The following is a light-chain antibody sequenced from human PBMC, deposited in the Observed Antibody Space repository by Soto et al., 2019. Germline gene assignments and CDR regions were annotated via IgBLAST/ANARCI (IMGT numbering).Light chain of an antibody. V-gene: IGKV1-5*01. CDR2: DAS. Sequence: DIQMTQSPSTLSASVGDRVTITCRASQNINNWLAWYQQKAGKAPKLLIYDASNLESGVPSRFSGSGSGTEFTLTISNLQPDDFATYYCQQYENYWTFGQGTKVDIK. CDR1: QNINNW. CDR3: QQYENYWT. J-gene: IGKJ1*01.